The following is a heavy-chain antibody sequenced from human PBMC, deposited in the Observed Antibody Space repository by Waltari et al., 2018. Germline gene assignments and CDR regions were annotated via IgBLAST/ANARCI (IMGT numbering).Heavy chain of an antibody. Sequence: QVQLVQSGAEVKKPGSSVKVSCKASGGTFSSYAISWVRQAPGQGREWMGGIIPIFGTVNYAQRFQSRVTITADESTSTAYMERSSLRSEDTTVYYCARTSPVRFTYYYYYMDVWGKGTTVTVSS. V-gene: IGHV1-69*01. CDR1: GGTFSSYA. D-gene: IGHD3-10*01. CDR3: ARTSPVRFTYYYYYMDV. CDR2: IIPIFGTV. J-gene: IGHJ6*03.